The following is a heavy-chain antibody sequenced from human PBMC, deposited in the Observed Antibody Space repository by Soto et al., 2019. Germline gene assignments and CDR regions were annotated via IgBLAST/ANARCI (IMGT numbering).Heavy chain of an antibody. D-gene: IGHD2-15*01. J-gene: IGHJ5*02. CDR2: INAGNGDT. Sequence: QVQLVQSGAEVKKPGASVKVSCKASGYTFTSYAINWVRQATGQRLEWMGWINAGNGDTKYSQKCQVRVTDTRDPSASEAYMELSSLRSEDAHVYYCACDGCSGGSCYPRPLHRFDRWGQGTQVTVSS. CDR3: ACDGCSGGSCYPRPLHRFDR. CDR1: GYTFTSYA. V-gene: IGHV1-3*01.